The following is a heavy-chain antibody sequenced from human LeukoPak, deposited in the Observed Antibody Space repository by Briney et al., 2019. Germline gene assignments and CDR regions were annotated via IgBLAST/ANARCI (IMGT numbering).Heavy chain of an antibody. CDR2: ITYNGGST. J-gene: IGHJ4*02. CDR1: GFTFSTSA. Sequence: GGSLRLSCSASGFTFSTSAMHWVRQAPGKGLEYVSFITYNGGSTYNADSVKGRFTISRDNSRNTLCLQMSSLRAEDTAVYHCVKDGGMATIFDFWGQGTLVTVSS. D-gene: IGHD5-24*01. CDR3: VKDGGMATIFDF. V-gene: IGHV3-64D*09.